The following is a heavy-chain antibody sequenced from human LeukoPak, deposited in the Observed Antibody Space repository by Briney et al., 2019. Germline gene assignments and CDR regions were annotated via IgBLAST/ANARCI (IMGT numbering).Heavy chain of an antibody. CDR2: IKSKTDGGTT. CDR1: GFTFSNAW. V-gene: IGHV3-15*01. D-gene: IGHD2-15*01. J-gene: IGHJ4*02. Sequence: PGGSLRLSCAASGFTFSNAWMSWVRQAPGKGLGWVGRIKSKTDGGTTEYAAPVKGRFTISRDDSENTLYLQMNSLKTEDTAVYYCTSLPRYCSGGSCNSGSDSWGQGTLVTVSS. CDR3: TSLPRYCSGGSCNSGSDS.